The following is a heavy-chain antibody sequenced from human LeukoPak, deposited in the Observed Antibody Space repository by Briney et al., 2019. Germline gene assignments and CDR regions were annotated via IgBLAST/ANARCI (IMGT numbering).Heavy chain of an antibody. Sequence: ASVKVSCKASGYPFSTHFLNWVRQAPGQGLEWMGNIDTTTGNPRYAQDFTGRFVFSLDTSVSTAYLQITSLKADDTAAYYCVRGTPTPGMDYWGQGTQVTVSS. D-gene: IGHD3-10*01. J-gene: IGHJ4*02. CDR1: GYPFSTHF. V-gene: IGHV7-4-1*02. CDR2: IDTTTGNP. CDR3: VRGTPTPGMDY.